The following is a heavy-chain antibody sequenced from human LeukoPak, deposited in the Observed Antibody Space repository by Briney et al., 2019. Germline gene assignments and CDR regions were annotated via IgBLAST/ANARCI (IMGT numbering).Heavy chain of an antibody. CDR2: IYTSGST. D-gene: IGHD3-9*01. J-gene: IGHJ4*02. Sequence: SXXLSLTCTVSGGSISSYYWSWIRQPAGKGLEWIGRIYTSGSTNYNPSLKSRVTISVDTSKNQFSLKLSSVTAADTAVYYCARSHNYDILTGYSRRYFDYWGQGTLVTVSS. V-gene: IGHV4-4*07. CDR1: GGSISSYY. CDR3: ARSHNYDILTGYSRRYFDY.